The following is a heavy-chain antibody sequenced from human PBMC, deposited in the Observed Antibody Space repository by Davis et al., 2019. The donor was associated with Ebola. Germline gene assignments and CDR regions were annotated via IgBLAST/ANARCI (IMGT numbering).Heavy chain of an antibody. CDR3: ARREVGGIAVFDY. CDR2: INHSGST. J-gene: IGHJ4*02. Sequence: MPSETLSLTCAVYGGSFSGYYWSWIRQPPGKGLEWIGEINHSGSTNYNPSLKSRVTISVDTSKNQFSLKLSSVTAADTAVYYCARREVGGIAVFDYWGQGTLVTVSS. V-gene: IGHV4-34*01. CDR1: GGSFSGYY. D-gene: IGHD6-19*01.